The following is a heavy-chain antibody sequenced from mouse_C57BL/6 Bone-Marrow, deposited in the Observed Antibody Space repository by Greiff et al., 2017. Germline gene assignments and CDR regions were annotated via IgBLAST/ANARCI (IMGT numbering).Heavy chain of an antibody. Sequence: EVKLVESGGDLVKPGGSLKLSCAASGFTFSSYGMSWVRQTPDKRLEWVATISSGGSYTYYPDSVKGRFTISRDNAKNTLYLQMSSLKSEDTAMYYCARQTAVVATDWGQGTLVTVSA. CDR3: ARQTAVVATD. D-gene: IGHD1-1*01. V-gene: IGHV5-6*01. CDR1: GFTFSSYG. J-gene: IGHJ3*01. CDR2: ISSGGSYT.